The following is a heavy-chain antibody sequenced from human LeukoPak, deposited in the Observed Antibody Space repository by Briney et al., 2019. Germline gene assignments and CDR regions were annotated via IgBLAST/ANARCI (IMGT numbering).Heavy chain of an antibody. Sequence: PGRSLRLSCAASGFTFSSYAMHWVRQAPGKGLEWVAVISYDGSNKYYADSVKGRFTISRDNSKNTLYLQMNSLRAEDTAVYYCARASLSSWYGTYFDYWGQGTLVTVSS. CDR2: ISYDGSNK. V-gene: IGHV3-30-3*01. CDR3: ARASLSSWYGTYFDY. J-gene: IGHJ4*02. D-gene: IGHD6-13*01. CDR1: GFTFSSYA.